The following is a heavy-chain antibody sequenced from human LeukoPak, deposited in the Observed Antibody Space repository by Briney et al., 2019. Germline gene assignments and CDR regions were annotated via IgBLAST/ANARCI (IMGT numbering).Heavy chain of an antibody. CDR2: ISTYDHDT. Sequence: EATVKVSCKASGYTFTNYGISWVRQAPGQGLKWMAWISTYDHDTNYAQKFRGRVTMTTDTSTSTAYMELRSLGSDDTAVYYCVRDYFCSGGTCDDCFDPWGQGTLVTVSS. J-gene: IGHJ5*02. D-gene: IGHD2-15*01. CDR1: GYTFTNYG. CDR3: VRDYFCSGGTCDDCFDP. V-gene: IGHV1-18*01.